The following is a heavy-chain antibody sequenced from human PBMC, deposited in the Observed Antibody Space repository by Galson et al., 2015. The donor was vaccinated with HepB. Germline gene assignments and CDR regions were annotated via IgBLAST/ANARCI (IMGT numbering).Heavy chain of an antibody. Sequence: LRLSCAASGFTVSSNYMSWVRQAPGKGLEWVSVIYSGGSTYYADSVKGRFTISRDNSKNTLYLQMNSLRAEDTAVYYCAILLWFGENPHGMDVWGQGTTATVSS. CDR2: IYSGGST. J-gene: IGHJ6*02. D-gene: IGHD3-10*01. V-gene: IGHV3-53*01. CDR1: GFTVSSNY. CDR3: AILLWFGENPHGMDV.